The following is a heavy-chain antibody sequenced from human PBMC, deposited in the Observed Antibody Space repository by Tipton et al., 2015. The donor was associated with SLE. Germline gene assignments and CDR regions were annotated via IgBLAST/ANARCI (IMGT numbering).Heavy chain of an antibody. CDR1: GGSISSYY. Sequence: TLSLTCTVSGGSISSYYWSRIRQPAGKGLEWIGRIYTSGGTNYNPSLKSRVTRSVDTSKNQFSLKPSSVTAADTAVYYCASQRDSGGSWGQGTLVTVSS. V-gene: IGHV4-4*07. CDR2: IYTSGGT. CDR3: ASQRDSGGS. J-gene: IGHJ5*02. D-gene: IGHD3-10*01.